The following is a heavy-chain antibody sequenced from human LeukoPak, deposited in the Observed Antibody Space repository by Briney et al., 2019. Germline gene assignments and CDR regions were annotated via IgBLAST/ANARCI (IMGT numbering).Heavy chain of an antibody. J-gene: IGHJ4*02. Sequence: ASETLSLTCAVYGGSFSGYYWSWIRQPPGKGLEWIGEINHSGSTNYNPSLKSRVTISVDTSKNQFSLKLSSVTAADTAVYYCARGGGDGYFDYWGQGTLVTVSS. D-gene: IGHD2-21*01. CDR3: ARGGGDGYFDY. CDR2: INHSGST. V-gene: IGHV4-34*01. CDR1: GGSFSGYY.